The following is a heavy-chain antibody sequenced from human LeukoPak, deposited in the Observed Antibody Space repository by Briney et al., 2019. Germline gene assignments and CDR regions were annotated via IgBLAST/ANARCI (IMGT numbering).Heavy chain of an antibody. CDR3: TRPPSRPYCSSTSSYSDDY. D-gene: IGHD2-2*01. V-gene: IGHV3-73*01. CDR1: GFTFSGSA. J-gene: IGHJ4*02. CDR2: IRSKANSYAT. Sequence: GGSLKLSCAASGFTFSGSAMHWVRQASGKGLEWVGRIRSKANSYATAYAASVKGRFTISRDDSKNTAYLQMNSLKTEDTAVYYCTRPPSRPYCSSTSSYSDDYWGQGTLVTVSS.